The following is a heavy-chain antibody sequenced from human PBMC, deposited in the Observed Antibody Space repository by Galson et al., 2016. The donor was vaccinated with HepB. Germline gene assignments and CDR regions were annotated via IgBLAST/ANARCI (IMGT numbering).Heavy chain of an antibody. CDR3: VRDRAYIVTDY. V-gene: IGHV4-61*01. CDR2: IHSSGST. CDR1: GGTVTSGSDY. J-gene: IGHJ4*02. Sequence: LSLTCTVAGGTVTSGSDYWTWIRQPPGKGLEWIGYIHSSGSTNYNPSLESRVTISVDTFNNQISLYVNSVTAADTAVYHCVRDRAYIVTDYWGQGILVTVSS. D-gene: IGHD2-21*01.